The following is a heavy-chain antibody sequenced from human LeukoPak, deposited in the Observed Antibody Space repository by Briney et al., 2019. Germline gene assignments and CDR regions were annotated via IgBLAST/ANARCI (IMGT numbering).Heavy chain of an antibody. J-gene: IGHJ6*02. CDR2: INHNGNVN. Sequence: GGSLRLSCAASGFTDSSNYMNWVRQAPGKGLEWVASINHNGNVNYYVDSVKGRFTISRDNAKNSLYLQMSNLRAEDTAVYFCARGGGLDVWGQGATVTVSS. V-gene: IGHV3-7*03. D-gene: IGHD3-16*01. CDR1: GFTDSSNY. CDR3: ARGGGLDV.